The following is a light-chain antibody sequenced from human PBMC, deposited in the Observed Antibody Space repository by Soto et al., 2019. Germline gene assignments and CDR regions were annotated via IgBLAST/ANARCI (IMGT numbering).Light chain of an antibody. V-gene: IGLV1-51*01. CDR1: SSNIGNNN. CDR3: GTWDISLIAVV. J-gene: IGLJ3*02. CDR2: DNN. Sequence: QPVLTQPPSVSAAPGQKVTISCSGSSSNIGNNNVSWYQHLPGSAPKLLIYDNNKRPSGIPDRFSGSKSGTSATLGITGLQTGDEADYSCGTWDISLIAVVFGGGTKLTVL.